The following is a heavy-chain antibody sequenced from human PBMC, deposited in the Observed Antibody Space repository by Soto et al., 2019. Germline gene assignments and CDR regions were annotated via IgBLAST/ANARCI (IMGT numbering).Heavy chain of an antibody. CDR1: GGSISSGGYY. CDR2: IYYSGST. D-gene: IGHD2-15*01. CDR3: ARSDCSGGSCYSRRYYYYGMDV. Sequence: SETLSLTCTVSGGSISSGGYYWSWIRQHPGKGLEWIGYIYYSGSTYYNPSLKSRVTISVDTSKNQFSLKLSSVTAADTAVYYCARSDCSGGSCYSRRYYYYGMDVWGQGTTVTVSS. J-gene: IGHJ6*02. V-gene: IGHV4-31*03.